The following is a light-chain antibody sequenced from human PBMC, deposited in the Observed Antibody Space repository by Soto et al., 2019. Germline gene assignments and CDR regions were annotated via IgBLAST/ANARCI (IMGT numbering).Light chain of an antibody. CDR2: GAS. CDR3: QQYTRWPLT. CDR1: RSVSNN. V-gene: IGKV3-15*01. Sequence: EIVMTQSPATLSVSPGERATLSCRASRSVSNNLAWYQQKPGQAPRLLIYGASTRATGFPARFSGGGSGTEFTLTISSLQSADSAVYYCQQYTRWPLTFGQGTQVEIK. J-gene: IGKJ1*01.